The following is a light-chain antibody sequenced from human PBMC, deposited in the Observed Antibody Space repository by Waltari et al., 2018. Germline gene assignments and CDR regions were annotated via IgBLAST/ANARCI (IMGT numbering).Light chain of an antibody. J-gene: IGKJ2*01. CDR3: QQSYIAPYT. V-gene: IGKV1-39*01. CDR2: SAS. CDR1: QSITGH. Sequence: DIQMTQAPSSLSASVGDRVTMTCRTSQSITGHLNWFQQQPGKAPKLLIHSASALQSGVPSRFSGRGSGTHFTLTISSLQPEDVATYFCQQSYIAPYTFGQGTKLEIK.